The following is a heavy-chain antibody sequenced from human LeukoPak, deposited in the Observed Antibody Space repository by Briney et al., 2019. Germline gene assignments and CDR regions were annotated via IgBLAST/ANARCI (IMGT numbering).Heavy chain of an antibody. Sequence: GGSLRLSCAGSGFTFNNAWMSWVRQAPGKGLEWVGRIKSKTDGGTTDYAAPVKDRFTISRDDSKSTLFLQMNSLKTEDTAVYYCTTDWHKKYCSGGSCYSVNYWGQGTLVTVSS. CDR1: GFTFNNAW. CDR3: TTDWHKKYCSGGSCYSVNY. D-gene: IGHD2-15*01. J-gene: IGHJ4*02. V-gene: IGHV3-15*01. CDR2: IKSKTDGGTT.